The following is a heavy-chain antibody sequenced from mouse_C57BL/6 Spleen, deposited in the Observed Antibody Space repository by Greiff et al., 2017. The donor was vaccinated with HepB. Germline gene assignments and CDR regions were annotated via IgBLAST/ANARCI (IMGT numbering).Heavy chain of an antibody. V-gene: IGHV5-17*01. D-gene: IGHD1-1*01. Sequence: EVQLVESGGGLVKPGGSLKLSCAASGFTFSDYGMHWVRQAPEKGLEWVAYISSGSSTIYYADTVKGRFTISRDNAKNTLFLQMNSLRSEDTAMYYCARGYYGREYFDYWGQGTTLTVSS. CDR1: GFTFSDYG. J-gene: IGHJ2*01. CDR2: ISSGSSTI. CDR3: ARGYYGREYFDY.